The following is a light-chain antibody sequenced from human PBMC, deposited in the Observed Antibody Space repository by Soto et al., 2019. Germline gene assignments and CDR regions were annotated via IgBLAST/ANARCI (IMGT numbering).Light chain of an antibody. V-gene: IGLV1-44*01. Sequence: QSVLTQPPSASGTPGQRVTISCSGSSFNIGSNTVNWYQQLPGTAPKLLIYSNNQRPSGVPDRFSGSKSGTSASLAISGLQSEDEADYYCEAWDDSLNGVVFGGGTKVTVL. J-gene: IGLJ2*01. CDR2: SNN. CDR1: SFNIGSNT. CDR3: EAWDDSLNGVV.